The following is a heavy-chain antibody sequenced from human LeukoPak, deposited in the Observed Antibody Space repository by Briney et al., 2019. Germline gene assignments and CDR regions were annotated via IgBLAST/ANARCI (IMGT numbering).Heavy chain of an antibody. CDR3: ARHGSLSPGMATITTDFDY. D-gene: IGHD5-24*01. CDR2: IYYSGST. J-gene: IGHJ4*02. Sequence: GSLRLSCAASGFTFSSYSMNWVRQPPGKGLEWIGSIYYSGSTYYNPSLKSRVTISVDTSKNQFSLKLSSVTAADTAVYYCARHGSLSPGMATITTDFDYWGQGTLVTVSS. CDR1: GFTFSSYSMN. V-gene: IGHV4-39*01.